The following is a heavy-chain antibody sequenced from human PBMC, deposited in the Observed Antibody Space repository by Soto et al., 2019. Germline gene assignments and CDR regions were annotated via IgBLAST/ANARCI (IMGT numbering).Heavy chain of an antibody. J-gene: IGHJ3*02. Sequence: PSETLSLTCTVSGGSISSGGYYWSWIRQHPGKGLEWIGYIYYSGSTYYNPSLKSRVTISVDTSKNQFSLKLSSVTAADTAVYYCARVGGITIFGVVIGDAFDIWGQGTMVT. CDR1: GGSISSGGYY. D-gene: IGHD3-3*01. V-gene: IGHV4-31*03. CDR2: IYYSGST. CDR3: ARVGGITIFGVVIGDAFDI.